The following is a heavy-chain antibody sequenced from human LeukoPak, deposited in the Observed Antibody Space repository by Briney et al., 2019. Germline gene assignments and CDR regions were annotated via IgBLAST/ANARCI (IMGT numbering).Heavy chain of an antibody. J-gene: IGHJ4*02. CDR1: GFIFSSYE. Sequence: PGGSLRLSCAASGFIFSSYEMNWVRQAPGKGLEWVSAISGSGGSTYYADSVKGRFTISRDNSKNTLYLQMNSLRAEDTAVYYCAKGTNGEAGDYFDYWGQGTLVTVSS. D-gene: IGHD3-10*01. CDR3: AKGTNGEAGDYFDY. CDR2: ISGSGGST. V-gene: IGHV3-23*01.